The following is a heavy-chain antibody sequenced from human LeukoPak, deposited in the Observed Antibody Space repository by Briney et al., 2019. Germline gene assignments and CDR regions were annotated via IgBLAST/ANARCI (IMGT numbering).Heavy chain of an antibody. V-gene: IGHV4-34*01. D-gene: IGHD2-2*01. CDR1: GWSFNDYY. CDR3: ARGQVPAARGYNWFDP. CDR2: INARGDT. Sequence: PSETLSLTCAVYGWSFNDYYWNWLRHPPGKGLEWIGEINARGDTNYNPSLKSRVTISVDTYKKQFSLRLTSMIAADTALYYCARGQVPAARGYNWFDPWGQGTLVTVSS. J-gene: IGHJ5*02.